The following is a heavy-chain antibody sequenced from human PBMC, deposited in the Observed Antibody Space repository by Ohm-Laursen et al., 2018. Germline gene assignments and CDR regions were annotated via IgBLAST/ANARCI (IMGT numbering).Heavy chain of an antibody. Sequence: GSLRLSCAASGFTFSSYEMNWVRQAPGKGLEWVSYISSSGSTKYYADSVKGRFTISRDNAKNSLYLQMNSLRAEDTAVYYCARAAGWFDPWGQGTPVTVSS. J-gene: IGHJ5*02. CDR3: ARAAGWFDP. CDR1: GFTFSSYE. CDR2: ISSSGSTK. V-gene: IGHV3-48*03. D-gene: IGHD3-10*01.